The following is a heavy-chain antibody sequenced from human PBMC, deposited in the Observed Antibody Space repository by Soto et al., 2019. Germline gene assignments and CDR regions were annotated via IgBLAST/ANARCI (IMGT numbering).Heavy chain of an antibody. CDR1: GFTFSSYG. J-gene: IGHJ4*02. CDR2: ISYDGSNK. CDR3: ALSLYYYDSSGPSGLFDY. V-gene: IGHV3-30*03. D-gene: IGHD3-22*01. Sequence: GGSLRLSCAASGFTFSSYGMHWVRQAPGKGLECVAVISYDGSNKYYADSVKGRFTISRDNSKNTLYLQMNSLRAEDTAVYYCALSLYYYDSSGPSGLFDYWGQGTLVTVSS.